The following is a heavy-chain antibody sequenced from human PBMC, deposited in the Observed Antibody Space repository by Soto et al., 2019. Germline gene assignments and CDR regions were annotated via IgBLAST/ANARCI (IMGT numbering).Heavy chain of an antibody. CDR1: GFTFSSYG. CDR3: ARERGCSGGSCYYFDY. V-gene: IGHV3-33*01. CDR2: IWYDGSNK. Sequence: VQLLESGGGLVQPGGSLRLSCAASGFTFSSYGMHWVRQAPGKGLEWVAVIWYDGSNKYYADSVKGRFTISRDNSKNTLYLQMNSLRAEDTAVYYCARERGCSGGSCYYFDYWGQGTLVTVSS. D-gene: IGHD2-15*01. J-gene: IGHJ4*02.